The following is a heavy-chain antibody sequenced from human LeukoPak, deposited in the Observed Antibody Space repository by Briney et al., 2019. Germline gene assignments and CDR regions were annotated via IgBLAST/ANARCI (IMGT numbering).Heavy chain of an antibody. Sequence: ASVKVSCKASGYTFTSYYIHCVRQAPEQGLEWMGWINPDSGGTNYAQQFQGRVTMTRDTSISTVYMDLSRLRSDDTAMYYCVREARAGNWFDPWGQGTLVIVSS. CDR2: INPDSGGT. CDR1: GYTFTSYY. V-gene: IGHV1-2*02. CDR3: VREARAGNWFDP. J-gene: IGHJ5*02.